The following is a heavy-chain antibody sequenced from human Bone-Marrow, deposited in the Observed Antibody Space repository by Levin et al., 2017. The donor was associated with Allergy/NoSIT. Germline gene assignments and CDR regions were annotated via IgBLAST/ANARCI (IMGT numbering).Heavy chain of an antibody. J-gene: IGHJ4*02. CDR2: IDWTDDK. CDR3: ARGNWNDGLYFDY. D-gene: IGHD1-1*01. Sequence: QTLSLTCDFSGFSLTTTYMCVTWIRQPPGKALEWLALIDWTDDKYYTTSLRTRLTVSKDTSKNQVVLRMTHMDTVDTATYYCARGNWNDGLYFDYWGPGAVVTVSS. V-gene: IGHV2-70*01. CDR1: GFSLTTTYMC.